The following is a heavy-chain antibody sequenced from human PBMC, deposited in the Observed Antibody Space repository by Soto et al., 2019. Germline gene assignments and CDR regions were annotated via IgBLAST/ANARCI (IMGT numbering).Heavy chain of an antibody. Sequence: QVQLVESGGGVVQPGRSLSLSCTASGFIFSQYVLHWVRHAPGKGLEWVAIISYDATNQYYADSVSSRFTISRHNSNITVYLQRIRLSAEDTAVDYCAREGVGPYDFWSGYYVHWGQGTLVTVSS. V-gene: IGHV3-30-3*01. CDR2: ISYDATNQ. CDR1: GFIFSQYV. CDR3: AREGVGPYDFWSGYYVH. J-gene: IGHJ4*02. D-gene: IGHD3-3*01.